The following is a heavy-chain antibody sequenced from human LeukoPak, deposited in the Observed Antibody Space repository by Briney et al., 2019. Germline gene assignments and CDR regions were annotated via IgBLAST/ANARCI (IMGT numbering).Heavy chain of an antibody. J-gene: IGHJ4*02. CDR2: INPNSGGT. Sequence: ASVKVSCKASGGTFSSYAISWVRQAPGQGLEWMGWINPNSGGTNYAQKFQGRVTMTRDTSISTAYMELSRLRSDDTAVYYCARVRSGSYWVYWGQGTLVTVSS. D-gene: IGHD3-10*01. CDR3: ARVRSGSYWVY. CDR1: GGTFSSYA. V-gene: IGHV1-2*02.